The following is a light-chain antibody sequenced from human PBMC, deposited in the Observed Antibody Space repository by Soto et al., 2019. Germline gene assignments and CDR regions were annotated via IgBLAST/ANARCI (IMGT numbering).Light chain of an antibody. Sequence: EIVMTQSPATLSVSPGERATLFCRASQSLTSSLAWYQHKRGQAVRLLIHGASTRAIGIPDRFSGSGSGTELTLTISSLQPEDFAVYYCQQYTDWPLTFGGGTKVEI. CDR3: QQYTDWPLT. J-gene: IGKJ4*01. V-gene: IGKV3-15*01. CDR2: GAS. CDR1: QSLTSS.